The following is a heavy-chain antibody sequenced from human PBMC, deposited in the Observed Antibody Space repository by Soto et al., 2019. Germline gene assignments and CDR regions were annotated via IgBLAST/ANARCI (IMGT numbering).Heavy chain of an antibody. CDR2: INACNGNT. D-gene: IGHD3-10*01. J-gene: IGHJ6*02. Sequence: QVQLVQSGAEVKKPGASVKVSCKASGYTFTSYAMHWVRQAPGQRLEWMGWINACNGNTKYSQKFQGRVTITRDTSASTAYMELSSLRSEDTAVYYCARGPLLGGDVWGQGTTVTVSS. CDR1: GYTFTSYA. CDR3: ARGPLLGGDV. V-gene: IGHV1-3*01.